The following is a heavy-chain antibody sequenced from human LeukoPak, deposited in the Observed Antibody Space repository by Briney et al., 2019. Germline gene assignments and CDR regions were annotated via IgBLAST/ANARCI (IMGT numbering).Heavy chain of an antibody. V-gene: IGHV3-21*01. Sequence: GGSLRLSCAASGFTFSSYSMNWVRQAPGKGLEWVASISSRTTYIYYADSVKGRFTISRDNAKNSLYLQMNSLRAEDTAVYYCARGLREDSDAFDIWGQGTMVTVSS. D-gene: IGHD3-22*01. CDR2: ISSRTTYI. J-gene: IGHJ3*02. CDR3: ARGLREDSDAFDI. CDR1: GFTFSSYS.